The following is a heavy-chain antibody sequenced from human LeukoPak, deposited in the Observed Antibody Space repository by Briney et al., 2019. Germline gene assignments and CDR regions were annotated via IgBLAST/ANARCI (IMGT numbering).Heavy chain of an antibody. Sequence: GGSLRLSCAASGFTFSSYGMHWVRQAPGKGLEWVAVILYDGSNKYYVDSVKGRFTISRDNSKNTLYLQMNSLRAEDTAVYYCAREPHHVDTATLYYFDYWGQGTLVTVSS. CDR3: AREPHHVDTATLYYFDY. CDR2: ILYDGSNK. CDR1: GFTFSSYG. D-gene: IGHD5-18*01. J-gene: IGHJ4*02. V-gene: IGHV3-30*03.